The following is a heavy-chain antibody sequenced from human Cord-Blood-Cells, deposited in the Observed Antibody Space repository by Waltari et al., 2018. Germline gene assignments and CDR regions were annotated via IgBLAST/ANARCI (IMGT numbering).Heavy chain of an antibody. D-gene: IGHD6-6*01. CDR3: ARDILLGAARQGYFQH. Sequence: VQLVQSGAEVKKPGASVKVSCKASGYTFTSSYMHCVRRAPGQGLECMGMINPSGGSTSYAQKLQGRVTMTRDTSTSTVYMELSSLRSEDTAVYYCARDILLGAARQGYFQHWGQGTLVTVSS. CDR2: INPSGGST. V-gene: IGHV1-46*04. J-gene: IGHJ1*01. CDR1: GYTFTSSY.